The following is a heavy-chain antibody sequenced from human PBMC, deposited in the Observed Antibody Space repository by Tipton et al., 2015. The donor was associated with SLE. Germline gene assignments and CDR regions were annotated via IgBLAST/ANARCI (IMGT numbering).Heavy chain of an antibody. D-gene: IGHD3-22*01. J-gene: IGHJ6*03. V-gene: IGHV3-23*03. Sequence: SLRLSCVATGLSFGDYAMSWVRQAPGKGLEWVSMIYRGGGSTFYADSVKGRFTISRDDSKNTLYLQLNSLTGEDTAVYYCARNQMDDRGYRLDYFYCMDVWGKGTTVTVSS. CDR1: GLSFGDYA. CDR2: IYRGGGST. CDR3: ARNQMDDRGYRLDYFYCMDV.